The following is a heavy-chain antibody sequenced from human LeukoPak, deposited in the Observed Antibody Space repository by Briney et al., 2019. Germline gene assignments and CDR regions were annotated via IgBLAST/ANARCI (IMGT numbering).Heavy chain of an antibody. D-gene: IGHD6-19*01. CDR3: ARDLYSSGWARRYYFDY. V-gene: IGHV3-21*01. J-gene: IGHJ4*02. CDR2: ISSSSSYI. CDR1: GFTFSSYS. Sequence: GESLRLSCAASGFTFSSYSMNWVRQAPGKGLEWVSSISSSSSYIYYADSVKGRFTISRDNAKNSLYLQMNSLRAEDTAVYYYARDLYSSGWARRYYFDYWGQGTLVTVSS.